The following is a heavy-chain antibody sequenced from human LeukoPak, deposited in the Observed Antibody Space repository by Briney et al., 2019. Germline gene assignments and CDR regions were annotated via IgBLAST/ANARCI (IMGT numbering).Heavy chain of an antibody. CDR3: ARLGGVLRYFDWLIKNRVFDY. D-gene: IGHD3-9*01. CDR2: IYTSGST. Sequence: SETLSLTCTVSGNSISSGDYYWSWIRQPAGKGLEWIGRIYTSGSTNYNPSLKSRVTISGDTSKNQFSLKLSSVTAADTAVYYCARLGGVLRYFDWLIKNRVFDYWGQGTLVTVSS. J-gene: IGHJ4*02. CDR1: GNSISSGDYY. V-gene: IGHV4-61*02.